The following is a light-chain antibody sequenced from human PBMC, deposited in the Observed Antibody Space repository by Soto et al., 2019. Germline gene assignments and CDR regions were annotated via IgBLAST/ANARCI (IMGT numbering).Light chain of an antibody. CDR3: QHRSSWPLT. CDR1: QSVNNY. Sequence: RSWLPEERSTVSCRASQSVNNYLAWYQQKPGQAPRLLIYGASNRATGIPARFSGSGSGTDFTLTISSLEPEDFTVYYCQHRSSWPLTFGGGTKVDIK. J-gene: IGKJ4*01. CDR2: GAS. V-gene: IGKV3-11*01.